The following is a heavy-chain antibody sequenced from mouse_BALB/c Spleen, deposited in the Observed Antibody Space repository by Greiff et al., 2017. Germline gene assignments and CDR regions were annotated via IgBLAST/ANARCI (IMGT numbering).Heavy chain of an antibody. CDR1: GDSITSGY. J-gene: IGHJ3*01. D-gene: IGHD3-2*01. CDR2: ISYSGST. CDR3: ARYPSTARASWFAY. V-gene: IGHV3-8*02. Sequence: EVQGVESGPSLVKPSQTLSLSCSVTGDSITSGYWNWFRKFPGNKLEYMGYISYSGSTYYNPSLKSRISITRDTSKNQYYLQLNSVTTEDTATDYCARYPSTARASWFAYWGQGTLVTVSA.